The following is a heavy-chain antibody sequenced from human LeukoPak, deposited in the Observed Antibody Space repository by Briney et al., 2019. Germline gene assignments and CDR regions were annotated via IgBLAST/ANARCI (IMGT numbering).Heavy chain of an antibody. Sequence: SETLSLTCTVSGGSITSFYWSWLRQPPGKGLEWVGYISYSENTNSNPSPKSRVTMSLDTSKNQFSLNLSSVTAADTAVYYCSRGTNRGAGNFDSWGQGALVTVSS. CDR3: SRGTNRGAGNFDS. CDR1: GGSITSFY. D-gene: IGHD1-1*01. V-gene: IGHV4-59*01. CDR2: ISYSENT. J-gene: IGHJ4*02.